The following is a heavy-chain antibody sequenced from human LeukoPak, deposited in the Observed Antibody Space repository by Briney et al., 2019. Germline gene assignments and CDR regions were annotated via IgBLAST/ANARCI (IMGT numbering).Heavy chain of an antibody. CDR1: GGSISSSSYS. D-gene: IGHD4-17*01. CDR3: ARGGDYGDNNDAFDI. V-gene: IGHV4-30-2*01. CDR2: IYHSGST. J-gene: IGHJ3*02. Sequence: PSETLSLTCTVSGGSISSSSYSWSWIRQPPGRGLEWIGYIYHSGSTYYNPSLKSRVTISVDRSKNQFSLKLSSVTAADTAVYYCARGGDYGDNNDAFDIWGQGTMVTVSS.